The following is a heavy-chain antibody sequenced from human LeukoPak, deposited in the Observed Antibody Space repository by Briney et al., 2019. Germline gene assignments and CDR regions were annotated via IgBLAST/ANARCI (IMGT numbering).Heavy chain of an antibody. CDR2: VFNTGIT. J-gene: IGHJ3*02. Sequence: SETLSLTCTVSGGSINNYYWSWIRQPAGKGLEWIGRVFNTGITNYNPSLKSRVTISVDTSKNQFSLKLSSVTAAETAVYYCASIVVGSSDAFDIWGQGTMVTVSS. V-gene: IGHV4-4*07. CDR1: GGSINNYY. CDR3: ASIVVGSSDAFDI. D-gene: IGHD2-21*01.